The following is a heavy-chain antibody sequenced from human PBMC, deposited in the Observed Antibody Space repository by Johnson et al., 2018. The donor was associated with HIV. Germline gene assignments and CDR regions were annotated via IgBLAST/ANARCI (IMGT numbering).Heavy chain of an antibody. CDR2: ISYDGSNH. V-gene: IGHV3-30-3*01. CDR1: GFTFSTYA. J-gene: IGHJ3*02. CDR3: ASSQGSGEGAFDI. Sequence: QVQLVESGGGVVQPGRSLRLSCAASGFTFSTYAMNWVRQPPGRGLEWVAVISYDGSNHNYAESVQGRFTISRDNSKNTLSLQMKSLRAEDTAVYYCASSQGSGEGAFDIWGQGTRVTVSS.